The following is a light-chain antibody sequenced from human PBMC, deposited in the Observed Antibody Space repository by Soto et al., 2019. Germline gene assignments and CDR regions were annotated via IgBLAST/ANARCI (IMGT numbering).Light chain of an antibody. CDR1: QSVSSN. CDR3: QQYGSSPPIT. CDR2: GAS. V-gene: IGKV3-15*01. Sequence: EIVMTQSAATLSVSPGERATLSCRASQSVSSNLAWYQQKPGQAPRLLIYGASTRATGIPARFSGSGSGTDFTLTISRLEPEDFAVYYCQQYGSSPPITFGQGTRLEI. J-gene: IGKJ5*01.